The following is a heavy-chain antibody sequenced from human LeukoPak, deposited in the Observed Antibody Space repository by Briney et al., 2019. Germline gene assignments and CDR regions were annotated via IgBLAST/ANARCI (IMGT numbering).Heavy chain of an antibody. CDR2: IYSSGST. J-gene: IGHJ5*02. CDR3: ARGYGSGSNWFDP. V-gene: IGHV4-4*07. D-gene: IGHD3-10*01. Sequence: SETLSLTCTVSGGFISTYYWSWIRQPAGKDLEWIGHIYSSGSTNYNPSLKSRVTMSVDTSKNQLSLKLNSVTAADTAVYYCARGYGSGSNWFDPWGQGTLVIVSS. CDR1: GGFISTYY.